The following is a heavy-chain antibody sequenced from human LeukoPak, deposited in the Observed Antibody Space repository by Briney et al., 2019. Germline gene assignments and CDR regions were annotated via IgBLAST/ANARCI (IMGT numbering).Heavy chain of an antibody. J-gene: IGHJ5*02. D-gene: IGHD3-10*01. Sequence: GGSLRLSCAASGFTFSSYWMSWVRQAPGKGLEWVANIKQDGSEKYYVDSVKGRFTISRDNAKNSLYLQMNSLRAEDTAVYYCAKDYSKTSYYGSGTYYRPNWFDPWGQGTLVTASS. V-gene: IGHV3-7*01. CDR1: GFTFSSYW. CDR2: IKQDGSEK. CDR3: AKDYSKTSYYGSGTYYRPNWFDP.